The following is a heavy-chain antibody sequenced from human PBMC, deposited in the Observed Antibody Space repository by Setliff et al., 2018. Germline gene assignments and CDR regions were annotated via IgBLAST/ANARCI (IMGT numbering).Heavy chain of an antibody. CDR2: INHSGST. CDR1: GGSISSSSYY. Sequence: PSETLSLTCTVSGGSISSSSYYWSWIRQPPGKGLEWIGEINHSGSTNYNPSLKSRVTISLDTSTNQVSLKLSSVTAADTAVYYCARDRQYCSSTSCYTSYCYYYAMDIWGQGTTVTVSS. D-gene: IGHD2-2*02. J-gene: IGHJ6*02. CDR3: ARDRQYCSSTSCYTSYCYYYAMDI. V-gene: IGHV4-39*07.